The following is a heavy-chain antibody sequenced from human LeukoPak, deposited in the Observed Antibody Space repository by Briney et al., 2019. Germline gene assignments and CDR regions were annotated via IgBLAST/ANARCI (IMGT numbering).Heavy chain of an antibody. CDR3: AKDLYSSSSGSEVFDF. Sequence: ASVKVSCKTSGYLFISYGINWVRQAPGQGLEWMGWINGHTGQANYAQKFQGRVTMTSDISTTTAYMELTGLRYNDTAVYFCAKDLYSSSSGSEVFDFWGQGTRVTVSS. CDR1: GYLFISYG. CDR2: INGHTGQA. V-gene: IGHV1-18*01. D-gene: IGHD3-10*01. J-gene: IGHJ3*01.